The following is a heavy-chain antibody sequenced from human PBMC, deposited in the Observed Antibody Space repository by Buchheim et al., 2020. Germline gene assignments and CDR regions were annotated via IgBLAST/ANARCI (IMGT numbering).Heavy chain of an antibody. CDR1: EFTFSGSA. V-gene: IGHV3-73*01. D-gene: IGHD6-13*01. Sequence: EVQLVESGGGLVQPGGSLKLSCAASEFTFSGSAMHWVRQASGKGLEWVGRIRSKANSYATAYAASVKGRFTIARDDSKTKAYLQMNSLKTEDTAVYYCTSPYPVYSRQSGFDPWGQGTL. J-gene: IGHJ5*02. CDR3: TSPYPVYSRQSGFDP. CDR2: IRSKANSYAT.